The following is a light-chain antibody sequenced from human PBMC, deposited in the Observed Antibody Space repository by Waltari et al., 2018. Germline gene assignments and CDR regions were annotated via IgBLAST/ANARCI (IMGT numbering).Light chain of an antibody. V-gene: IGLV2-23*01. J-gene: IGLJ2*01. CDR3: CSYAGSSTVK. CDR1: SSDVGSYKL. Sequence: QSALTQPASVSGSPGQSITISCTGTSSDVGSYKLVSWYQQHPGKAPRLLIYADRNRPSGSSNRFSGSKSGNTASLTISGLQAEDEAAYYCCSYAGSSTVKFGEGTYLTVL. CDR2: ADR.